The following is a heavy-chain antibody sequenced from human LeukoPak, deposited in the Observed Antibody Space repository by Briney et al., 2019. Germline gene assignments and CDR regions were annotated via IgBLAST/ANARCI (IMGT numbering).Heavy chain of an antibody. Sequence: PSGTLSLTCAVSGGSTSGSNWWSWVRQPPGKGLEWIGEIYHSGSTNYNPSLKSRVTISVDKSKNQFSLKLSSVTAADTAVYHCARGPIAYYYDSSGHFDYWGQGTLVTVSS. D-gene: IGHD3-22*01. CDR1: GGSTSGSNW. CDR3: ARGPIAYYYDSSGHFDY. J-gene: IGHJ4*02. CDR2: IYHSGST. V-gene: IGHV4-4*02.